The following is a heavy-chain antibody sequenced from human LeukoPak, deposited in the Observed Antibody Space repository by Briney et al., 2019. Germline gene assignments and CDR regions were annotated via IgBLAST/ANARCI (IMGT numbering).Heavy chain of an antibody. CDR2: INSDGSGT. Sequence: GGSLRLSCAASGFTFSSYWMHWVRQAPGKGLVWVSRINSDGSGTTYADSVKGRFTISRDNAKNTLYLQMNSLRAEDTAMYYCTRASLTHWFDPWGQGTLVTVSS. V-gene: IGHV3-74*01. J-gene: IGHJ5*02. CDR1: GFTFSSYW. CDR3: TRASLTHWFDP.